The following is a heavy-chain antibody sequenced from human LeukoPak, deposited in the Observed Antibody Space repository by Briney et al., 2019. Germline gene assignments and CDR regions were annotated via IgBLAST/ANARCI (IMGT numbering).Heavy chain of an antibody. CDR3: AKCGWYNWNDAGPSDAFDI. V-gene: IGHV3-21*04. CDR1: GFTFSSYS. Sequence: GGSLRLSCAASGFTFSSYSMNWVRQAPGKGLEWVSSISSSSSYIYYADSVKGRFTISRDNSKNTLYLQMNSLRAEDTAVYYCAKCGWYNWNDAGPSDAFDIWGQGTMVTVSS. CDR2: ISSSSSYI. D-gene: IGHD1-1*01. J-gene: IGHJ3*02.